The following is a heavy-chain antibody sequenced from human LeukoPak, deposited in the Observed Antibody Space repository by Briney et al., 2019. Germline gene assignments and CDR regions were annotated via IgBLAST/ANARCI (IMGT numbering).Heavy chain of an antibody. CDR1: GYTFTGYY. CDR3: ARDRGSSGWYDY. J-gene: IGHJ4*02. D-gene: IGHD6-19*01. CDR2: INPNSGKT. Sequence: ASVKVSCKASGYTFTGYYMHWVRQAPGQGLEWMGWINPNSGKTGYAQKIQDRVTMAWDTSMNTAYMELSSLTSEDTAVYYCARDRGSSGWYDYWGQGTLVTVSS. V-gene: IGHV1-2*02.